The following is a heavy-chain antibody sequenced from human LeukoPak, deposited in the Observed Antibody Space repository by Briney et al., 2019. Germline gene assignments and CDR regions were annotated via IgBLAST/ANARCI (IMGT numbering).Heavy chain of an antibody. CDR1: GGSISSYY. CDR3: ARDILATSIAAPYY. CDR2: IYYSGST. D-gene: IGHD6-13*01. V-gene: IGHV4-59*12. J-gene: IGHJ4*02. Sequence: SETLSLTCTVSGGSISSYYWSWIRQPPGKGLEWIGYIYYSGSTNYNPSLKSRVTISIDTSKNQFSLRLSSVNAADTAVYYCARDILATSIAAPYYWGQGTLVTVSS.